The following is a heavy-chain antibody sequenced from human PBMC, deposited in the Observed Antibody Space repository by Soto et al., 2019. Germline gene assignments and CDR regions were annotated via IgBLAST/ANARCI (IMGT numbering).Heavy chain of an antibody. CDR3: ARGGSITGTKALYYFDY. D-gene: IGHD1-7*01. CDR1: GFTVSSNY. V-gene: IGHV3-66*01. J-gene: IGHJ4*02. CDR2: IYSGGST. Sequence: GGSLRLSCAASGFTVSSNYMSWVRQAPGKGLEWVSVIYSGGSTYYADSVKGRFTISRDNSKNTLYLQMNSLRAEDTAVYYCARGGSITGTKALYYFDYWGQGTLVTVSS.